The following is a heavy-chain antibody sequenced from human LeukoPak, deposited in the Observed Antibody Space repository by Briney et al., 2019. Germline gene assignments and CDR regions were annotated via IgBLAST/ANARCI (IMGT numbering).Heavy chain of an antibody. V-gene: IGHV1-2*02. CDR1: GYTFTGYY. J-gene: IGHJ6*03. CDR2: INPNSGGT. CDR3: ARVVHYYYYTDV. Sequence: ASVKVSCKASGYTFTGYYMHWVRQAPGQGLEWMGWINPNSGGTNYAQKFQGRVTMTRDTSISTAYMELSRLRSDDTAVYYCARVVHYYYYTDVWGKGTTVTVSS.